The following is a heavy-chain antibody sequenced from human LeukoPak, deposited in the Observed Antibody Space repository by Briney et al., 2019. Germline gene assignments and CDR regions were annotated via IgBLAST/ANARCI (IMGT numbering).Heavy chain of an antibody. J-gene: IGHJ4*02. Sequence: GGSLRLSCSASGFLFSSYSMNWVRQAPGKGLEWVSSIVSSSSDLYYADSLKGRFAISRDNAKNSLYLQMNSLRAEDTAVYYCARGYYDSSGYTVDYWGQGTLVTVSS. CDR2: IVSSSSDL. CDR1: GFLFSSYS. D-gene: IGHD3-22*01. V-gene: IGHV3-21*01. CDR3: ARGYYDSSGYTVDY.